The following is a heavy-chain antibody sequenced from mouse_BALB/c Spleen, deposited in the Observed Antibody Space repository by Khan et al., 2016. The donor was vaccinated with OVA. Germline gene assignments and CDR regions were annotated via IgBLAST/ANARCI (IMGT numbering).Heavy chain of an antibody. J-gene: IGHJ2*01. CDR2: IDPYYGGA. Sequence: VQLKESGPELEKPGASVKISCKASGYSFTGYNMNWVKQSTGKSLEWIGNIDPYYGGATYNQKFTGKATLTVDKSSSTAYMQLKSLTSEDSAVYYCARGDGNDVRYYFDYWGQGTTLTVSS. V-gene: IGHV1-42*01. CDR3: ARGDGNDVRYYFDY. CDR1: GYSFTGYN. D-gene: IGHD2-1*01.